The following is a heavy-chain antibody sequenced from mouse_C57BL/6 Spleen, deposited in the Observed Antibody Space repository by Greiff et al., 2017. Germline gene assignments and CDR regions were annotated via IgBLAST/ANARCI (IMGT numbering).Heavy chain of an antibody. CDR3: ARGRDYELYAMDY. J-gene: IGHJ4*01. Sequence: QVQRQQPGAELVMPGASGKLSCKATGYTFTSYWMHWVKQRPGQGLEWIGEIDPSDSYTNYNQKFKGKSTWTVDKSSSTAYRQLSSLTSEDSAVYYCARGRDYELYAMDYWSQRTSGTVSS. D-gene: IGHD2-4*01. CDR2: IDPSDSYT. CDR1: GYTFTSYW. V-gene: IGHV1-69*01.